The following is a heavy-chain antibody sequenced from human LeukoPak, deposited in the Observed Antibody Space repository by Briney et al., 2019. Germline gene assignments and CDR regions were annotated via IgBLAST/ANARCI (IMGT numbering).Heavy chain of an antibody. CDR2: ISSSGSTI. D-gene: IGHD3-22*01. CDR3: ASPASSGYYFDY. J-gene: IGHJ4*02. CDR1: GFTFSDYY. Sequence: GGSLRLSCAASGFTFSDYYMSWIRQAPGKGLEWVSYISSSGSTIFYADSVKGRFTISRDNAKNSLYLQMNSLRAEDTAVYYCASPASSGYYFDYWGQGTLVTVSS. V-gene: IGHV3-11*04.